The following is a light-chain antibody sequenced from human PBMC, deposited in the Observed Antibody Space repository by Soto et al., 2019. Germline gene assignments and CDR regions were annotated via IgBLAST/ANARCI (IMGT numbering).Light chain of an antibody. J-gene: IGKJ1*01. V-gene: IGKV1-39*01. CDR1: QSIRSY. Sequence: DIQLTQSPSSLSASVGDKVTITCRASQSIRSYLNWVQQKPGKAPKLLIYDASSLQTGVPSRFSGSGSRTDFSLTISSLQPADFATYYCQQSYSTPPWTCGQGTKVEIK. CDR3: QQSYSTPPWT. CDR2: DAS.